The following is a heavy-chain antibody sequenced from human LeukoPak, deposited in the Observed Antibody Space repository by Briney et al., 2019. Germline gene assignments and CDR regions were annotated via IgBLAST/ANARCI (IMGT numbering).Heavy chain of an antibody. CDR2: IIPIFGTA. CDR3: ARVLLSYDSSGYPTRDAFDI. Sequence: ASVKVSCKASGGTFSSYAISWVRQAPGQGLEWTGGIIPIFGTANYAQKFQGRVTITADESTSTAYMELSSLRSEDTAVYYCARVLLSYDSSGYPTRDAFDIWGQGTMVTVSS. CDR1: GGTFSSYA. D-gene: IGHD3-22*01. J-gene: IGHJ3*02. V-gene: IGHV1-69*13.